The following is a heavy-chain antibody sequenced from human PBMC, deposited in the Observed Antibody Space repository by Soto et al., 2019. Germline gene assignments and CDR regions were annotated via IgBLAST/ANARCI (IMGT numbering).Heavy chain of an antibody. CDR3: ARVGDIVLVPAADY. CDR2: ISPYNGNT. J-gene: IGHJ4*02. Sequence: VQLVQSGAEVKKPGASVKVSCKTSGYTFTSFSITWVRQAPGQGLEWMGWISPYNGNTDYAQNLQGRVTMTTDTSTSTAYMDLRSLRSDDTAVYFCARVGDIVLVPAADYWGQGTLVTVSS. CDR1: GYTFTSFS. V-gene: IGHV1-18*01. D-gene: IGHD2-2*01.